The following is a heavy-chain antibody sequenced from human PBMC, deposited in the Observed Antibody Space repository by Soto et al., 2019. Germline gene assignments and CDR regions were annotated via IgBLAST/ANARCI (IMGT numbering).Heavy chain of an antibody. V-gene: IGHV3-23*01. CDR3: ASCIIITFGGVNWFDP. CDR2: ISGSDGST. D-gene: IGHD3-16*01. Sequence: GGSLRLSCAASGFTFSSYAMSWVRQAPGKGLEWVSAISGSDGSTYYADSVKGRFTISRDNSKNMLYLQMNSLRAEDTAVYYCASCIIITFGGVNWFDPWGQGTLVTVSS. J-gene: IGHJ5*02. CDR1: GFTFSSYA.